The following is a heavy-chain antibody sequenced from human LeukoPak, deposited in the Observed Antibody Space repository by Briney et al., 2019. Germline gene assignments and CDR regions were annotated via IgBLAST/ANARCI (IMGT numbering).Heavy chain of an antibody. Sequence: SETLSLTCTVSGGSISSGGYYWSWIRQPPGKGLEWIGYIYHSGSIYYNPSLKSRVTISVDRSKNQFSLKLSSVTAADTAVYYCARDVAGDYWGQGTLVTVSS. J-gene: IGHJ4*02. D-gene: IGHD2-15*01. V-gene: IGHV4-30-2*01. CDR2: IYHSGSI. CDR3: ARDVAGDY. CDR1: GGSISSGGYY.